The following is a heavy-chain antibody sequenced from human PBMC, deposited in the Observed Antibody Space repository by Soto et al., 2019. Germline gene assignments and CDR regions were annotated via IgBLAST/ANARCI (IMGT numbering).Heavy chain of an antibody. D-gene: IGHD1-26*01. CDR3: GRLKSTYSGSYYGGGFFDY. CDR2: IFYTGSA. V-gene: IGHV4-39*01. J-gene: IGHJ4*02. Sequence: PSETLSLTCTVSGGSISDTSYYWGWIRQTPGKGLEWIGSIFYTGSAYYNSSLKGRVSISVDTSKNQFSLKLISVAAADTAVYRCGRLKSTYSGSYYGGGFFDYWGPGTLVTVSS. CDR1: GGSISDTSYY.